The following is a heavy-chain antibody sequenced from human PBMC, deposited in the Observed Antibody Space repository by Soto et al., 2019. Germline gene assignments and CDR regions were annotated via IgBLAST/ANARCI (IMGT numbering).Heavy chain of an antibody. Sequence: SETLSLTCTVSGGSISSYYWSWIRQPPGKGLEWIGYIYYSGSTNYNPSLKSRVTISVDTSKNQFSLKLSSVTAADTAVYYCARDSDSSSYDYWGQGTLVTVSS. CDR1: GGSISSYY. CDR3: ARDSDSSSYDY. V-gene: IGHV4-59*01. D-gene: IGHD6-6*01. CDR2: IYYSGST. J-gene: IGHJ4*02.